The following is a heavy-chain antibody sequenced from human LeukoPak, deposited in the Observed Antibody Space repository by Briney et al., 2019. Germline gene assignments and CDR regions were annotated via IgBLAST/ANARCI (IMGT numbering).Heavy chain of an antibody. Sequence: SETLSLTCTVSGYSISTGYYWGWIRQPPGKGLEWIGSMYHSGSTYYNPSLKSRVTMSADTSKNQFSLKLNSVTAADTAVYYCARVLDYYGSGTRGFDYWGQGILVTVSS. CDR1: GYSISTGYY. D-gene: IGHD3-10*01. CDR3: ARVLDYYGSGTRGFDY. V-gene: IGHV4-38-2*02. J-gene: IGHJ4*02. CDR2: MYHSGST.